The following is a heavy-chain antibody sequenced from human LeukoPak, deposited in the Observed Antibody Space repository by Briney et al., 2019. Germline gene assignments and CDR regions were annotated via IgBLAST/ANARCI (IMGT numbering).Heavy chain of an antibody. CDR1: GCXFTGYY. Sequence: ASVKVSCKASGCXFTGYYIHWVQQAPGQGLKWMGWINPNSGGTKYAQKFQGRVTMTRDTSISTAYMELSSLTSDDTALYYCATDGAVAGTAYPEYWGQGTLVTVSS. CDR2: INPNSGGT. D-gene: IGHD6-19*01. CDR3: ATDGAVAGTAYPEY. J-gene: IGHJ4*02. V-gene: IGHV1-2*02.